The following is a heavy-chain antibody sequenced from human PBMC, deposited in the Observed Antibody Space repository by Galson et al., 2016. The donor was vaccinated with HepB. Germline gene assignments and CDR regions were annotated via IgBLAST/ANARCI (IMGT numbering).Heavy chain of an antibody. J-gene: IGHJ4*02. CDR3: AATRQWLVFDY. CDR1: GGSISTYY. V-gene: IGHV4-59*12. Sequence: LSLTCTVSGGSISTYYWSWIRQPPGKGLEWIGCSYNSGSTNYNPSLKSRVTVSVDTSKNQFSLRLSSVTAADTAVYYCAATRQWLVFDYWGQGFLVTVSS. D-gene: IGHD6-19*01. CDR2: SYNSGST.